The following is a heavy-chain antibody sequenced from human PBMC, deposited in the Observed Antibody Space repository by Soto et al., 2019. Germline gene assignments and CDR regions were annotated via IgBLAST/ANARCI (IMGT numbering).Heavy chain of an antibody. V-gene: IGHV1-69*06. CDR2: IIPIVGTA. Sequence: QVELVQAGAEVKKPGSSVKVSCQASEDTFRNYAISWVRQAPGQGLECMGGIIPIVGTANYAQKVQGRVTSTADTSANTVYLELSSLRSEDTAVYYCASTKYDSSAYYYWYLGLWGRGTLVTVSS. CDR3: ASTKYDSSAYYYWYLGL. J-gene: IGHJ2*01. D-gene: IGHD3-22*01. CDR1: EDTFRNYA.